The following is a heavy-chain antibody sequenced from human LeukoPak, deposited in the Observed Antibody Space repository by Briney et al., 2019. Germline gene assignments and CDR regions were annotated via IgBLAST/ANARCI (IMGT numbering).Heavy chain of an antibody. CDR3: ARGAVMVRGVYPLGDWFDP. CDR2: INHSGST. CDR1: GGSFSGYY. J-gene: IGHJ5*02. V-gene: IGHV4-34*01. Sequence: SETLSLTCAVYGGSFSGYYWSWIRQPPGKGLEWIGEINHSGSTNYNPSLKSRVTISVDTSKNQFSLKLSSVTAADTAVYYCARGAVMVRGVYPLGDWFDPWDQGTLVTVSS. D-gene: IGHD3-10*01.